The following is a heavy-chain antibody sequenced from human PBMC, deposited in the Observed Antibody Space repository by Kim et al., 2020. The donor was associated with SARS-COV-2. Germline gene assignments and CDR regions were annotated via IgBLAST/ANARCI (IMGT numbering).Heavy chain of an antibody. CDR3: AREERGYSYGPSDYFDY. D-gene: IGHD5-18*01. Sequence: FQGRVTITRDTSASTAYMELSSLRSEDTAVYYCAREERGYSYGPSDYFDYWGQGTLVTVSS. V-gene: IGHV1-3*01. J-gene: IGHJ4*02.